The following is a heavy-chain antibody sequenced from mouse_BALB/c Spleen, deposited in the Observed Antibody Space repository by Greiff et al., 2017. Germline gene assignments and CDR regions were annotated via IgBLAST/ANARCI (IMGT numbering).Heavy chain of an antibody. Sequence: VQLQQSGAELARPGASVKLSCKASGYTFTDYYINWVKQRTGQGLEWIGEIYPGSGNTYYNEKFKGKATLTADKSSSTAYMQLSSLTSEDSAVYFCARSLPHFDYWGQGTTLTVSS. D-gene: IGHD2-1*01. CDR2: IYPGSGNT. J-gene: IGHJ2*01. CDR3: ARSLPHFDY. CDR1: GYTFTDYY. V-gene: IGHV1-77*01.